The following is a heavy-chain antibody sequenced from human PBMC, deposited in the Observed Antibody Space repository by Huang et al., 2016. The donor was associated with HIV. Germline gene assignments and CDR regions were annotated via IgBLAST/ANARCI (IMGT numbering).Heavy chain of an antibody. Sequence: QVRLQESGPGLVKSSETLSLSCTVSGDSVSSHYWGWIRHPPGKGLEWIGTVYDSGTTKYNPRLKSRINISVDTSKNGFSLNITSVSAADTAMYFCVRDQGRLAVGGIDNWFDPWGQGALVTVSS. CDR2: VYDSGTT. J-gene: IGHJ5*02. V-gene: IGHV4-59*02. D-gene: IGHD6-19*01. CDR1: GDSVSSHY. CDR3: VRDQGRLAVGGIDNWFDP.